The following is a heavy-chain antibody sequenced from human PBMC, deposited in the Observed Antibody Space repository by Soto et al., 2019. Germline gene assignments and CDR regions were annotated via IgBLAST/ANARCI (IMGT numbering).Heavy chain of an antibody. J-gene: IGHJ5*01. D-gene: IGHD2-15*01. CDR3: DHAMLYCPGGSCSTWFDS. CDR1: GFSLSTHGVG. V-gene: IGHV2-5*02. CDR2: IYWDDDK. Sequence: QITLKESGPPLVKPTQTLTLTCTFSGFSLSTHGVGVGWIRQPAGKALELLALIYWDDDKRYSASLNSRLTITKDTAKNQVVLTLANVDPVDTATYSCDHAMLYCPGGSCSTWFDSWGPGTLVTLSS.